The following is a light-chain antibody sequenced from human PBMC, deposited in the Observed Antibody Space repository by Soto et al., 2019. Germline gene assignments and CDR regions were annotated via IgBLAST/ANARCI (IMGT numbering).Light chain of an antibody. Sequence: QSALTQPDSVSGSPGQSITISCTGTSRDVGGYNYVSWHQQHPGKAPKVIITEVSNRPSGVSNRFAGSKSGNTASLTISGLQADDEAEYYCSSYISSSTFVVFVGGTKLTVL. CDR3: SSYISSSTFVV. V-gene: IGLV2-14*01. CDR2: EVS. CDR1: SRDVGGYNY. J-gene: IGLJ2*01.